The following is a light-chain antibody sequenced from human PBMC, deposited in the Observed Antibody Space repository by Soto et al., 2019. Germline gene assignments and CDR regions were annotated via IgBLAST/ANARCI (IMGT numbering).Light chain of an antibody. V-gene: IGLV2-14*03. Sequence: QSVLTQPASVSGSPGQSITISCTGTSCDVGGYNYVSWYQQHPGKVPKLMIYEVFRRPSGISDRFSGSKSGNTASLTISGLQAEDEADYYCCSYTTTSTFVFGGGTQLTVL. CDR2: EVF. J-gene: IGLJ2*01. CDR3: CSYTTTSTFV. CDR1: SCDVGGYNY.